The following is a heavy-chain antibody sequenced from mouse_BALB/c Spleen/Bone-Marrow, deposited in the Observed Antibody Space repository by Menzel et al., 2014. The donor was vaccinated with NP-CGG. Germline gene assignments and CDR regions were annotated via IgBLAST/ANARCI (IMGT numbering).Heavy chain of an antibody. D-gene: IGHD2-3*01. J-gene: IGHJ4*01. V-gene: IGHV2-6-4*01. CDR2: IWGGGGT. CDR1: GFSLSGYN. CDR3: ARKDGGYYVMDY. Sequence: QVQLKHSGPGLVAPSQNLSITCTVSGFSLSGYNIHWIRQPPGKGLEWLGMIWGGGGTDHNSALKSRLRISKDNSKSQIFLKINSLQIDDTAMYYCARKDGGYYVMDYWGQGTSVTVSS.